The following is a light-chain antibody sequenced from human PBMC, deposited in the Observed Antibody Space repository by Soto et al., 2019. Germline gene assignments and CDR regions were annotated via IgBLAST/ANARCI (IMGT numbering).Light chain of an antibody. CDR3: QQRDSWPIT. CDR2: GAS. V-gene: IGKV3-11*01. J-gene: IGKJ5*01. Sequence: VLTPTPSSLSLSPGDRATLSCRASQSVDSYLVWYQQKPGQAPRLLIFGASNMATGIPARFSGSGSGTDFTLTINSLEPDDFAVYYCQQRDSWPITFGQGTLLEIK. CDR1: QSVDSY.